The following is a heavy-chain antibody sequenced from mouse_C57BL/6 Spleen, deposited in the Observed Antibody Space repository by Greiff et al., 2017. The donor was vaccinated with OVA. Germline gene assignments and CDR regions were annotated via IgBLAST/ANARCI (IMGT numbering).Heavy chain of an antibody. CDR3: ARGSNYDAMDY. D-gene: IGHD2-5*01. J-gene: IGHJ4*01. V-gene: IGHV1-26*01. Sequence: QQSHGKSLEWIGDINPNNGGTSYNQKFKGKATLTVDKSSSTAYMELRSLTSEDSAVYYCARGSNYDAMDYWGQGTSVTVSS. CDR2: INPNNGGT.